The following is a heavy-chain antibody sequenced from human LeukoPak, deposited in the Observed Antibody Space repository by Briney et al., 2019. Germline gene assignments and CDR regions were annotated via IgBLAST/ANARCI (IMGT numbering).Heavy chain of an antibody. D-gene: IGHD2-2*01. Sequence: GGSLRLSCVASGITFSRHWMKWVRQAPGKGLEWVANIKQDGSEKFYVDSVKGRFTISRDNAKNTLYLQMSSLRAEDTAVYYCARVGVGMYHFDHWGQGTLVTVSS. CDR3: ARVGVGMYHFDH. J-gene: IGHJ4*02. CDR2: IKQDGSEK. V-gene: IGHV3-7*01. CDR1: GITFSRHW.